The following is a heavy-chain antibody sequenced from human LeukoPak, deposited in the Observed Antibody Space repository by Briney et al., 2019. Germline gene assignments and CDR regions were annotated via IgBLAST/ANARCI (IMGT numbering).Heavy chain of an antibody. D-gene: IGHD6-6*01. CDR1: GFTFGDYA. CDR2: IRSKAYGGTT. CDR3: TESIADFDI. J-gene: IGHJ3*02. V-gene: IGHV3-49*04. Sequence: GGSLRLSCTASGFTFGDYAMSWVRQAPGKGLEWVGFIRSKAYGGTTEYAASVKGRFTISRDDSKSIAYLQMNSLKTEDTAVYYCTESIADFDIWGQGTMVTVSS.